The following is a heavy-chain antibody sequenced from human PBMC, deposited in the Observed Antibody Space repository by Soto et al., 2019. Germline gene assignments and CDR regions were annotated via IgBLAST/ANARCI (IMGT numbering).Heavy chain of an antibody. D-gene: IGHD4-17*01. Sequence: SGPTLVKPTQTLTLTCTFSGFSLSTSGVGVGWIRQPPGKALEWLALIYWDDDKSYSPSLKSRLPITKVTSKIQVVLTMTNMDPVDTATYYCAHSVRLYAMDVWGQGTTVTVSS. CDR1: GFSLSTSGVG. CDR2: IYWDDDK. CDR3: AHSVRLYAMDV. J-gene: IGHJ6*02. V-gene: IGHV2-5*02.